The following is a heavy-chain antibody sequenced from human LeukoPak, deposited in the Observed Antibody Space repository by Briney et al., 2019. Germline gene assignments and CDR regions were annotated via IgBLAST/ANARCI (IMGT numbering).Heavy chain of an antibody. CDR2: ISAYNGNT. CDR1: GYTFTSYG. V-gene: IGHV1-18*01. CDR3: ARDRVEPGFTTPFDP. Sequence: ASVKVSCKASGYTFTSYGISWVRQAPGQGLEWMGWISAYNGNTNYAQKLQGRVTITADKSTSTAYMELSSLRSEDTAVYYCARDRVEPGFTTPFDPWGQGTLVTVSS. J-gene: IGHJ5*02. D-gene: IGHD1-14*01.